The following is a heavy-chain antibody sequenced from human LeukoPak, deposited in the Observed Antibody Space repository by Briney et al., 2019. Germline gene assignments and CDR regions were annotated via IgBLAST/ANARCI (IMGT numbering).Heavy chain of an antibody. CDR1: GGSISTYY. D-gene: IGHD6-13*01. Sequence: SETLSLTCTVSGGSISTYYWSWIRQPPGKGLEWIGFIYYSGSTNYNPSLKSRVTISVDTSKNQFSLKLSSVTAADTAVYYCARELAAAAEGWFDPWGQGTLATVSS. V-gene: IGHV4-59*01. CDR3: ARELAAAAEGWFDP. CDR2: IYYSGST. J-gene: IGHJ5*02.